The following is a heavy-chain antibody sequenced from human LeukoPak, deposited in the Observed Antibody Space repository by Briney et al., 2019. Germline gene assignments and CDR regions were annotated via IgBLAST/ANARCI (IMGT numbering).Heavy chain of an antibody. V-gene: IGHV4-39*07. CDR1: GGSISSSSYY. CDR2: IYYSGST. Sequence: PSGTLSLTCTVSGGSISSSSYYWGWIRQPPGKGLEWIGSIYYSGSTYYNPSLKSRVTISVDTSKNQFSLKLSSVTAADTAVYYCARGDWNYGYYYYYMDVWGKGTTVTVSS. J-gene: IGHJ6*03. CDR3: ARGDWNYGYYYYYMDV. D-gene: IGHD1-7*01.